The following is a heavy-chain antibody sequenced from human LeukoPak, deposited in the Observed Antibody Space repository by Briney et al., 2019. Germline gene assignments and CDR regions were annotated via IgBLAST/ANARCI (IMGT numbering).Heavy chain of an antibody. CDR2: IYYSGST. J-gene: IGHJ5*02. CDR3: ATGGNSGWFDP. D-gene: IGHD4-23*01. Sequence: SETLSLTCTASGGSISSYYWSWIRQPPGKGLEWIGYIYYSGSTNYNPSLKSRVTISVDTSKNQFSLKLSSVTAADTAVYYCATGGNSGWFDPWGQGTLVTVSS. CDR1: GGSISSYY. V-gene: IGHV4-59*08.